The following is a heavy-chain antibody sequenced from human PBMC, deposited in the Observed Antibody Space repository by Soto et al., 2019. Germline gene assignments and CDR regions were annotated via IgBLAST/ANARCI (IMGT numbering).Heavy chain of an antibody. V-gene: IGHV3-21*01. CDR3: ASATVVAGTFDF. J-gene: IGHJ4*02. D-gene: IGHD2-15*01. CDR2: ISSGSSNI. CDR1: GFAFRSYN. Sequence: EVQLVESGGGLVKPGGSLTLSCAGSGFAFRSYNMNWVRQPPGKGLEWVASISSGSSNIYYADSVKGRFTISRDNAKDSLYLQRDSLRAEDSAVYYCASATVVAGTFDFWGQGTLLTVSS.